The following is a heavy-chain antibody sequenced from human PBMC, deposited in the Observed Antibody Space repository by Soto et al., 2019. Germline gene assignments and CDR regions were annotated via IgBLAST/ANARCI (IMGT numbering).Heavy chain of an antibody. Sequence: GGSLRLSCAASGFTVSSNYMSWVRQAPGKGLEWVSVIYSGGSTYYADSVKGRFTISRDNSKNTLYLQMNSLRAEDTAVYYCARDCSSTSCYTKNVWGQGTTVTVSS. D-gene: IGHD2-2*02. CDR2: IYSGGST. CDR3: ARDCSSTSCYTKNV. CDR1: GFTVSSNY. J-gene: IGHJ6*02. V-gene: IGHV3-53*01.